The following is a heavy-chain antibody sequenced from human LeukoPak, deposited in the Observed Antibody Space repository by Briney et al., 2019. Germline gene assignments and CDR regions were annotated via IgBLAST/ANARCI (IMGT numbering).Heavy chain of an antibody. Sequence: PSETLSLTCTVSGYSISSGYYWGWIRQPPGKGLEWIGSIYHSGSTYYNPSLKSRVTISVDTSKNQFSLKLSSVTAADTAVYYCARVRYGNYYYYGMDVWGQGTTVTVSS. CDR2: IYHSGST. CDR3: ARVRYGNYYYYGMDV. D-gene: IGHD4-17*01. CDR1: GYSISSGYY. V-gene: IGHV4-38-2*02. J-gene: IGHJ6*02.